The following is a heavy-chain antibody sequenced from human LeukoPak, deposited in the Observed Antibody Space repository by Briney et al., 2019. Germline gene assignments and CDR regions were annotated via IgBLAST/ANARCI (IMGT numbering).Heavy chain of an antibody. CDR2: ISGSGGST. Sequence: PGGSLRLSCAVSGFTFSSYAMSWVRQAPGKGLEWVSAISGSGGSTYYADSVKGRFTISRDNSKNTLYLQMNSLRAEDTAVYYCAKAVKMGESIAAAGLNWFDPWGQGTLVTVSS. CDR3: AKAVKMGESIAAAGLNWFDP. CDR1: GFTFSSYA. D-gene: IGHD6-13*01. V-gene: IGHV3-23*01. J-gene: IGHJ5*02.